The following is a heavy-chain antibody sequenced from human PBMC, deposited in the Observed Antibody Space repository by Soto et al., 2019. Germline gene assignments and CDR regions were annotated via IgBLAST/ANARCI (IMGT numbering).Heavy chain of an antibody. D-gene: IGHD6-19*01. CDR1: GYTLTELS. Sequence: SVKVSCKVSGYTLTELSMHWVRQAPVKGLEWMGGFDPEDGETIYAQKFQGRVSMTEDTSTDTAYMELSSLRSEDTAVYYCATVRVDFVPGVAGTFDYWGQGTLVTVSS. CDR3: ATVRVDFVPGVAGTFDY. J-gene: IGHJ4*02. CDR2: FDPEDGET. V-gene: IGHV1-24*01.